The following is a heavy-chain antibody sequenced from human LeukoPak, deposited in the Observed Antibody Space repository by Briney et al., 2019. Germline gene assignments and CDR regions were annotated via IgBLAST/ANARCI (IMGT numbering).Heavy chain of an antibody. CDR3: AKGSGSSCYSPCDY. V-gene: IGHV3-23*01. Sequence: GGSLRLSCAASGLTFRNYAMSWVRQAPGKGLEWVSVICANDGDTYYADAVKGRFTISRDNSKDTLYLQMDSLRAEDTAVYYCAKGSGSSCYSPCDYWGQGILVTVSS. CDR2: ICANDGDT. J-gene: IGHJ4*02. D-gene: IGHD2-15*01. CDR1: GLTFRNYA.